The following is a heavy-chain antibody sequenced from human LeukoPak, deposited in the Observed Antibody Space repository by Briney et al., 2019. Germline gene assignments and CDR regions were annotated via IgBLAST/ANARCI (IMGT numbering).Heavy chain of an antibody. CDR1: GGSISSSSYY. J-gene: IGHJ4*02. Sequence: SETLSLTCTASGGSISSSSYYWGWIRQPPGKGLEWIGSIYYSGSTYYNPSLKSRVTISVDTSKNQFSLKLSSVTAADTAVYYCARSPAPKYCGGDCHIDYWGQGTLVTVSS. CDR2: IYYSGST. D-gene: IGHD2-21*02. CDR3: ARSPAPKYCGGDCHIDY. V-gene: IGHV4-39*07.